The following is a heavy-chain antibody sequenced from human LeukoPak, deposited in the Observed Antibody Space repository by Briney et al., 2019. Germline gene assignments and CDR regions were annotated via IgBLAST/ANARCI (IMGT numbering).Heavy chain of an antibody. CDR3: AKDIASRGASPFDY. Sequence: GGSLRLSCAASGFTFSSHGMHWVRQAPGKGLEWVAVISYDGSNKYYADSVKGRFTISRDNSKNTLYLQMNSPRAEDTAMYYCAKDIASRGASPFDYWGQGTLVTVSS. V-gene: IGHV3-30*18. CDR2: ISYDGSNK. CDR1: GFTFSSHG. D-gene: IGHD1-26*01. J-gene: IGHJ4*02.